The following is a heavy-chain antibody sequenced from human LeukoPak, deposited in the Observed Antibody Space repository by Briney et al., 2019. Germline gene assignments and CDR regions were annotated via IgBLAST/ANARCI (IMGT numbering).Heavy chain of an antibody. Sequence: ASVKVSCKASGYTFTSYDINWVRQATGQGLEWMGWMNPNSGNTGYAQKFQGRVTMTTDESTSTAYMELSSLRSEDTAVYYCASAEVEGYCSGGSCYWFDPWGQGTLVTVSS. D-gene: IGHD2-15*01. CDR2: MNPNSGNT. V-gene: IGHV1-8*01. CDR1: GYTFTSYD. J-gene: IGHJ5*02. CDR3: ASAEVEGYCSGGSCYWFDP.